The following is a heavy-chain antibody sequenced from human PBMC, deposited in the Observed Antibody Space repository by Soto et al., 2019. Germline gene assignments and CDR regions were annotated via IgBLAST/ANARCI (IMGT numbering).Heavy chain of an antibody. CDR2: INAGNGNT. V-gene: IGHV1-3*05. D-gene: IGHD2-15*01. J-gene: IGHJ4*02. CDR3: AREGLPLDY. CDR1: GYTFTSYA. Sequence: QVQLVQSGAEEKKPGASVKVSCKASGYTFTSYAMNWVRQAPGQRHEWMGWINAGNGNTKYSQKFQSRVTITRDTSASTAYRELSSLRYEDTAVYYCAREGLPLDYWGQGTLVTVSS.